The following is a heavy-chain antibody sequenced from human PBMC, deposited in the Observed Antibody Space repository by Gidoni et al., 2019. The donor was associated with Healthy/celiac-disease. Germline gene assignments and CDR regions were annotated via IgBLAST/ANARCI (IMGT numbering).Heavy chain of an antibody. Sequence: EVQLVESGGGLVQPGGSLRLSCAASGFTFSSYWMSWVRQAPGKGLEWVANIKQDGSEKYYVDSVKGRFTISRDNAKNSLYLQMNSLRAEDTAVYYCARERGLLWFGELYSIDYWGQGTLVTVSS. J-gene: IGHJ4*02. D-gene: IGHD3-10*01. CDR1: GFTFSSYW. CDR3: ARERGLLWFGELYSIDY. CDR2: IKQDGSEK. V-gene: IGHV3-7*03.